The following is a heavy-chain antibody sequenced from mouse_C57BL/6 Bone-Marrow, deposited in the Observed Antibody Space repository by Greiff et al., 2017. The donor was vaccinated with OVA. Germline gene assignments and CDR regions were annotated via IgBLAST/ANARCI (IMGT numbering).Heavy chain of an antibody. CDR3: TRRGDDYDAMDY. J-gene: IGHJ4*01. Sequence: EVKLVESGEGLVKPGGSLKLSCAASGFTFSSYAMSWVRQTPEKRLEWVAYISSGGDYIYYADTVKGRFTISRDNARNTLYLQMSSLKSEDTAMYYCTRRGDDYDAMDYWGQGTSVTVSS. CDR2: ISSGGDYI. V-gene: IGHV5-9-1*02. CDR1: GFTFSSYA.